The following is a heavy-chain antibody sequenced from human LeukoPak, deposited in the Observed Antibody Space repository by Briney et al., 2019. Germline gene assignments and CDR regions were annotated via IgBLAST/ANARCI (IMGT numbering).Heavy chain of an antibody. CDR1: GFTFSDYW. D-gene: IGHD6-19*01. Sequence: PGGFLRLSCAASGFTFSDYWMSWVRQAPGKGPEWVANIKQDGSQKYYVDSVKGRFTISRDNAKNSLYLLMNSLRAEDTAVYYCARDYSSGWPGYWGQGTLVTVSS. J-gene: IGHJ4*02. CDR3: ARDYSSGWPGY. V-gene: IGHV3-7*01. CDR2: IKQDGSQK.